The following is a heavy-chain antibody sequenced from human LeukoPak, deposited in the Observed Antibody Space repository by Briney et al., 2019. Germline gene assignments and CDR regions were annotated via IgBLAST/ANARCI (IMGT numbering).Heavy chain of an antibody. V-gene: IGHV3-21*01. J-gene: IGHJ3*02. CDR1: GFTFSSYS. Sequence: GGSLRLSCAASGFTFSSYSMNWVRQAPGKGLEWVSSIGSRSTYTYSADSVKGRFTISRDNAKNSLYLQMNSLRAGDTAVYYCARGGLNFDAFDIWGQGPMVTVSS. CDR2: IGSRSTYT. CDR3: ARGGLNFDAFDI. D-gene: IGHD1-7*01.